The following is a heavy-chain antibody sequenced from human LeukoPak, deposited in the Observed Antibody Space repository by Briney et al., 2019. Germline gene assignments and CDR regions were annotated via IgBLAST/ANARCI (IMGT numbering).Heavy chain of an antibody. CDR2: ISSSGSTI. CDR3: ARSDGDGYNEYFDY. Sequence: PGGSLRLSCAASGFTFSDYYMSWIRQAPGKGLEWVSYISSSGSTIYYADSVKGRFTISRDNAKDSLYLQTNSLRAEDTAVYYCARSDGDGYNEYFDYWGQGTLVTVSS. D-gene: IGHD5-24*01. J-gene: IGHJ4*02. CDR1: GFTFSDYY. V-gene: IGHV3-11*01.